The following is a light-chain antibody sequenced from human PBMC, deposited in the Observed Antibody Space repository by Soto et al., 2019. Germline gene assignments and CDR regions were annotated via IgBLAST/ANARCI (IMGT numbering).Light chain of an antibody. J-gene: IGKJ4*01. Sequence: DSQMTQYPSTLSASVGDRVTITCRASQSINSWLAWYQQKPGKAPQLLIPKSSTLQSGVPPRFSGSGYGTEFTLTISSLQPDDFAAYYCQHYERYPMTFGGGTKVEIK. V-gene: IGKV1-5*03. CDR1: QSINSW. CDR2: KSS. CDR3: QHYERYPMT.